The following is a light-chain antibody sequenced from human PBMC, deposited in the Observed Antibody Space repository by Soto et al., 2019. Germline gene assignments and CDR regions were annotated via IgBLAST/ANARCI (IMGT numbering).Light chain of an antibody. Sequence: QSAPTQPASVSGSPGQSITISCTGTSSDVGGYNYVSWYQQHPGKAPKLMIYDVSNRPSGVSNRFSGSKSGNTASLTISGLQAEDEADYYCSSYTSSSTLGFGTGTKVTVL. J-gene: IGLJ1*01. CDR1: SSDVGGYNY. CDR2: DVS. V-gene: IGLV2-14*01. CDR3: SSYTSSSTLG.